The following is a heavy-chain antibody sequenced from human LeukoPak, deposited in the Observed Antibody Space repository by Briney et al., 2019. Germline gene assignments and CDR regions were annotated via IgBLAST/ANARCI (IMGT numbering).Heavy chain of an antibody. J-gene: IGHJ3*02. CDR1: DYSISSGYY. Sequence: SETLSLTCTVCDYSISSGYYWGWIRQPPGKGLEWIGSMYYSGSTYYNPSLKSRVTISVDTSKNQFSLRLSSVTAADTAVYYCARRYCTGGTCYSDRGAFDIWGQGTMVTVSS. CDR2: MYYSGST. D-gene: IGHD2-15*01. V-gene: IGHV4-38-2*02. CDR3: ARRYCTGGTCYSDRGAFDI.